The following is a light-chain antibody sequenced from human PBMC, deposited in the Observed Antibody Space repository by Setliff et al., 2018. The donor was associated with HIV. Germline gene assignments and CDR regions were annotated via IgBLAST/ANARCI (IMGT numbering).Light chain of an antibody. Sequence: QSALTQPASVSGSPGQSITISCTGTSSDVGGYKYVSWYQHHPGKAPKLIIYDVSSRPSGVSNRFSGSKSGNTASLTISGLQSEDEADYYCSSYTSSSTYVFGTGTKVTVL. CDR2: DVS. CDR3: SSYTSSSTYV. J-gene: IGLJ1*01. V-gene: IGLV2-14*03. CDR1: SSDVGGYKY.